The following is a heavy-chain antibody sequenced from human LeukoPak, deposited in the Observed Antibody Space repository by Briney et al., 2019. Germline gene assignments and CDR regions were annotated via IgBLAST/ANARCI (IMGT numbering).Heavy chain of an antibody. CDR2: IKQDGSEK. D-gene: IGHD1-7*01. CDR1: GFTVSSNY. Sequence: GGSLRLSCAASGFTVSSNYMRWVRQARGKGVEGVANIKQDGSEKYYVDSVKGRFTISRDNAKNSLYLQMNSLRAEDTAVYYCAREELVWNYLSYYYYMYVWGKGTTVTVSS. CDR3: AREELVWNYLSYYYYMYV. V-gene: IGHV3-7*01. J-gene: IGHJ6*03.